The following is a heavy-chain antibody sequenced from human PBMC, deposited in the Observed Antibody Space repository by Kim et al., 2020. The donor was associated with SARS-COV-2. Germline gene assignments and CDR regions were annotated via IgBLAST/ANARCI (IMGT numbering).Heavy chain of an antibody. CDR2: NT. V-gene: IGHV3-23*01. D-gene: IGHD3-10*01. J-gene: IGHJ4*02. CDR3: AKSIFGCFDY. Sequence: NTYYADSVKGRFSISRDNSKNTLYVQMNSLRAEDTAVYFCAKSIFGCFDYWGQGTLVTVSS.